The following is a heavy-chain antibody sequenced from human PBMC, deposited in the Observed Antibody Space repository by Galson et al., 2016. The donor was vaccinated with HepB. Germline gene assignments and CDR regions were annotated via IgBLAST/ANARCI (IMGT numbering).Heavy chain of an antibody. CDR1: GLTLRRHA. D-gene: IGHD2-2*03. J-gene: IGHJ6*01. CDR2: TSADGGSI. Sequence: SLRLSCAASGLTLRRHAISWVRQAPGKGLEWVSATSADGGSIEYAQSVKGRFAISRDNSKNTVFLQMDSLRADDTALYYCAKMDTVLGNGMDVWGQGTTVTVSS. V-gene: IGHV3-23*01. CDR3: AKMDTVLGNGMDV.